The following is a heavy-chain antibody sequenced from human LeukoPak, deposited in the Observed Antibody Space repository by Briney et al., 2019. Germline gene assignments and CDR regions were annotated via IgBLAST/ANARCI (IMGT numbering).Heavy chain of an antibody. D-gene: IGHD6-19*01. V-gene: IGHV3-23*01. CDR3: ARAPGYSSGWHPTDY. CDR1: GFTFSSYA. CDR2: ISGSGGST. Sequence: GGSLRLSCAASGFTFSSYAMSWVRQAPGKGLEWVSAISGSGGSTYYADSVKGRFTISRDNSKNTLYLQMNSLRAEDTAVYYCARAPGYSSGWHPTDYWGQGTLVTVSS. J-gene: IGHJ4*02.